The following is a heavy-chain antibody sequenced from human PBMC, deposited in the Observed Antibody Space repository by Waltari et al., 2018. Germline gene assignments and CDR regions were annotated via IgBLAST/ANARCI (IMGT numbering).Heavy chain of an antibody. CDR1: GGSFSGYY. Sequence: QVQLQQWGAGLLKPSETLSLTCAVYGGSFSGYYWSWIRQPPGKGLEWIGEINHSGSTTYNTSLKSRVTISVDTSKNQFSLKLSSVTAADTAVYYCARRTGERQRYYYYYGMDVWGQGTTVTVSS. V-gene: IGHV4-34*01. CDR2: INHSGST. CDR3: ARRTGERQRYYYYYGMDV. D-gene: IGHD1-1*01. J-gene: IGHJ6*02.